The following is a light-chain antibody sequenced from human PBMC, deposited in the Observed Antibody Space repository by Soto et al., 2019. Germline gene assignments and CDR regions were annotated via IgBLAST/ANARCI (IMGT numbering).Light chain of an antibody. V-gene: IGLV1-40*01. CDR2: ANT. CDR1: SSNIGTEYA. Sequence: QLVLTQPPSVSGAPGQRVTIYCTGTSSNIGTEYAVHWYQQLPGTAPKLLIYANTNRPSGVPDRFSGSKSGTSASLAIAGLQADDEADYYCQSFDTSLGAVVFGGGTKLTVL. J-gene: IGLJ2*01. CDR3: QSFDTSLGAVV.